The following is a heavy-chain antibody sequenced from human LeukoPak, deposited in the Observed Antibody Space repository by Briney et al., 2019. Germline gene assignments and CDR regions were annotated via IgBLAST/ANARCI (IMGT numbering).Heavy chain of an antibody. V-gene: IGHV3-23*01. J-gene: IGHJ4*02. CDR2: ISGSGGGT. CDR3: VKDLGRYRNNCFDY. Sequence: GGSLRLSCAASGFTFSSYAMSWVRQAPEKGLEWVSTISGSGGGTYYADSVKGRFTISRDDSKNTLYLQMNSLRAEDTAVYYCVKDLGRYRNNCFDYWGQGTPVTVSS. CDR1: GFTFSSYA. D-gene: IGHD1-26*01.